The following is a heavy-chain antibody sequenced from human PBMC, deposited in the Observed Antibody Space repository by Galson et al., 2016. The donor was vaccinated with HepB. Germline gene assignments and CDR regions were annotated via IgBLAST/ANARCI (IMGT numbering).Heavy chain of an antibody. Sequence: CAISGDSISGKRGKGKGIRQSPSRGLEWLGRTAYRSQWLYVYAPSLKGRITIKPDTSTNSFSLHLTSVTPEHTAIYYCARSAYFKEWLDPWGQGTPVTVPS. V-gene: IGHV6-1*01. D-gene: IGHD2/OR15-2a*01. J-gene: IGHJ5*02. CDR2: TAYRSQWLY. CDR1: GDSISGKRGK. CDR3: ARSAYFKEWLDP.